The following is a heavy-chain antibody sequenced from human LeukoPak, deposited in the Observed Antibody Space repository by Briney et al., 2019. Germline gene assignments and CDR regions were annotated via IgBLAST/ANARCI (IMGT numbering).Heavy chain of an antibody. CDR2: IRVYNGNT. CDR3: ARGPGGRSGYYPLEDYYYYYYMDV. D-gene: IGHD3-22*01. Sequence: GASVKVSCKASGYTFTSYGINWVRQAPGQGLEWLGWIRVYNGNTNYAQKLQGRVTMTTDTSTSTAYMELRSLRSDDTGVYYCARGPGGRSGYYPLEDYYYYYYMDVWGKGTTVTVSS. J-gene: IGHJ6*03. CDR1: GYTFTSYG. V-gene: IGHV1-18*01.